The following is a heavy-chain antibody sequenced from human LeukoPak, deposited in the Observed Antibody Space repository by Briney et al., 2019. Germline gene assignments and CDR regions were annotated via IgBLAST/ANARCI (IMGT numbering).Heavy chain of an antibody. J-gene: IGHJ3*02. CDR2: IYNRGTT. D-gene: IGHD4-11*01. CDR1: GGSISSYH. CDR3: ARHTGDRGAFDI. Sequence: SETLSLTCSVSGGSISSYHWSWIRLPPGKGLEWIAHIYNRGTTDYNPSLKSRVTISVDTPKNQFSLKLSSVIAADTAVYYCARHTGDRGAFDIWGQGTMVTVSS. V-gene: IGHV4-59*08.